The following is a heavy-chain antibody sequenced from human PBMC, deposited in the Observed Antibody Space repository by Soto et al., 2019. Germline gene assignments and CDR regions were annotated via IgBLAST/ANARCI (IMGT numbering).Heavy chain of an antibody. CDR2: IDPSDSYT. Sequence: GEPLKISCKGSGYSFTSYWISWVRQMPGKGLEWMGRIDPSDSYTNYSPSFQGHVTISADKSISTAYLQWSSLKASDTAMYYCARHTRRDSYDFWSGYYLDYYYGMDVWGQGTTVTVSS. CDR1: GYSFTSYW. D-gene: IGHD3-3*01. CDR3: ARHTRRDSYDFWSGYYLDYYYGMDV. V-gene: IGHV5-10-1*01. J-gene: IGHJ6*02.